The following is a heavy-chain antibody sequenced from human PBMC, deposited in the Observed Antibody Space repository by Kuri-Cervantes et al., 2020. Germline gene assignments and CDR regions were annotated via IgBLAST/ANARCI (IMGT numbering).Heavy chain of an antibody. CDR2: ISYDGSNK. CDR1: GFTFSSYA. Sequence: GESLKISCAASGFTFSSYAMHWVRQAPGKGLEWVAVISYDGSNKYYADSVEGRFTISRDNSKNTLYLQMNSLRAEDTAVYYCARRNLYYDILTGSGDGMDVWGQGTTVTVSS. J-gene: IGHJ6*02. CDR3: ARRNLYYDILTGSGDGMDV. D-gene: IGHD3-9*01. V-gene: IGHV3-30-3*01.